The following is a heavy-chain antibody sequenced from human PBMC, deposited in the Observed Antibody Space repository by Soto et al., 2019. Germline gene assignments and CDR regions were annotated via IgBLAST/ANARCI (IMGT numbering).Heavy chain of an antibody. Sequence: ASVKVSCKASGYTFTNYHMHWVRQAPGQGFERMGIINPSSGSTTYAQKFQGRVTITSDTYTSTVYMELSSLRSDDMAFYYCARDSSIVVDGGSCQDYWGQGTQVTVSS. CDR2: INPSSGST. CDR1: GYTFTNYH. J-gene: IGHJ4*02. CDR3: ARDSSIVVDGGSCQDY. D-gene: IGHD2-15*01. V-gene: IGHV1-46*01.